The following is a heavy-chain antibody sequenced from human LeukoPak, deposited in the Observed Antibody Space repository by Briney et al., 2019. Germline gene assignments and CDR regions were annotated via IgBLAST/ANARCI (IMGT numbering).Heavy chain of an antibody. CDR3: ARGPSAFVYYYMDV. CDR2: INHSGST. CDR1: GGSFSGYY. D-gene: IGHD3-3*01. Sequence: SETLSLTCAVYGGSFSGYYWSWIRQPPGKGLEWIGEINHSGSTNYNPSLKSRFTISVDTSKNQFSLKLSSVTAADTAVYYCARGPSAFVYYYMDVWGKGTTVTVSS. J-gene: IGHJ6*03. V-gene: IGHV4-34*01.